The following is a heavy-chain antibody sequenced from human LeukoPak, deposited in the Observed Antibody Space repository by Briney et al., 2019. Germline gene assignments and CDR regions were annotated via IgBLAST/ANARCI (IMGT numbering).Heavy chain of an antibody. CDR1: GFTFSSYA. D-gene: IGHD6-19*01. Sequence: GGSLRLSCAASGFTFSSYAMSWVRQAPGKGLEWVSAISGGSTYYADSVKGRFTISRDNSKNTLYLQMNSLRAEDTAVYYCAKGLRYSSGWCSRGGMDVWGQGTTVTVSS. CDR3: AKGLRYSSGWCSRGGMDV. CDR2: ISGGST. J-gene: IGHJ6*02. V-gene: IGHV3-23*01.